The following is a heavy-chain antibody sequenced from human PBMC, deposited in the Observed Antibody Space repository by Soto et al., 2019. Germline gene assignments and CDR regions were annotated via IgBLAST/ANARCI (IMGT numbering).Heavy chain of an antibody. CDR1: GGTFSSYT. V-gene: IGHV1-69*02. CDR2: IIPILGIA. CDR3: ARGPPPSRRYCSGGSCYSSGYYYYYMDV. J-gene: IGHJ6*03. Sequence: QVQLVQSGAEVKKPGSSVKVSCKASGGTFSSYTISWVRQAPGQGLEWMGRIIPILGIANYAQKFQGRVTITADKSTSTAYMELSSLRSEDTAVYYCARGPPPSRRYCSGGSCYSSGYYYYYMDVWGNGTTVTVSS. D-gene: IGHD2-15*01.